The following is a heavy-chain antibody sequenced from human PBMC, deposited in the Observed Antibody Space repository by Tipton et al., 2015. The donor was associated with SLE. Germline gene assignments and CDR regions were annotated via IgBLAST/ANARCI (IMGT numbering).Heavy chain of an antibody. CDR3: ARQMTTAYFDY. CDR1: GGSISSYY. CDR2: IYTSGST. J-gene: IGHJ4*02. D-gene: IGHD4-11*01. Sequence: TLSLTCTVSGGSISSYYWSWIRQPPGKGLEWIGYIYTSGSTNYNPSLKSRVTISVDTSKNQFSLKLSSVTAADTAVYYCARQMTTAYFDYWGQGTLVTVSS. V-gene: IGHV4-4*08.